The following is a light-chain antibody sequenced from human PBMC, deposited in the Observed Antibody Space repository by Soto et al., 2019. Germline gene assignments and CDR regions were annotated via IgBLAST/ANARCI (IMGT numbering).Light chain of an antibody. CDR3: QQRQYWPPIT. CDR2: DAS. CDR1: QSVTTR. Sequence: IVLTQSPGTLSLSPGERVTLSCRASQSVTTRLAWYQQKPGQAPRLLIYDASNRAAGIPARFSGSGSGTDFTLTISSLEPEDFAIYYCQQRQYWPPITFGQGTRLEI. V-gene: IGKV3-11*01. J-gene: IGKJ5*01.